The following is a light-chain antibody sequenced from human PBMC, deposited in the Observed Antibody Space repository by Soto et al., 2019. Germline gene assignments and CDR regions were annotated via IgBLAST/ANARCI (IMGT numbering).Light chain of an antibody. V-gene: IGLV1-51*01. CDR1: SSNIGNNY. Sequence: QSVLTQPPSVSAAPGQTVTISCSGSSSNIGNNYVSWYQQLPGTAPKLLIYDNNKRPSGIPDRFSGSKSGTSATLGITGLQTGDEADFYCGTWDGSLSVWVFGGGTKLTVL. J-gene: IGLJ3*02. CDR2: DNN. CDR3: GTWDGSLSVWV.